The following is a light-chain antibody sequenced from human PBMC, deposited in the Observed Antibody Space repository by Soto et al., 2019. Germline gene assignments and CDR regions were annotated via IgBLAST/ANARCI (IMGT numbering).Light chain of an antibody. V-gene: IGKV1-39*01. CDR1: QSISGY. CDR2: GAS. J-gene: IGKJ2*01. CDR3: QQSYSTPYT. Sequence: DIQMTQSPSSLSASVGDSVTITCRARQSISGYLNWYQHKPGKAPNLLIYGASNWQSGVPSRFSGSGSGTDFTLTINTLQPEDFATYFCQQSYSTPYTFAQGTKVEIK.